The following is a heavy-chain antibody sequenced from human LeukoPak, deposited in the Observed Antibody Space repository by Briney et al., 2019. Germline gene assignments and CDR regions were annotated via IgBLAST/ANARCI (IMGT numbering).Heavy chain of an antibody. Sequence: GGSLRLSCSASGFTFSRYAMHWVRQAPGKGLEYASAISSSGGSTYYADSVKGRFTISSDNSKDTLYLQMSSLRAEDTTVYYCVKSAGFDWLSPLDAFDIWGQGTMVTVSS. CDR3: VKSAGFDWLSPLDAFDI. J-gene: IGHJ3*02. V-gene: IGHV3-64D*06. D-gene: IGHD3-9*01. CDR2: ISSSGGST. CDR1: GFTFSRYA.